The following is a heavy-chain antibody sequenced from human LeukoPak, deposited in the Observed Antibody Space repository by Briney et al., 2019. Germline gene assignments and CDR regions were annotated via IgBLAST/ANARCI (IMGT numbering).Heavy chain of an antibody. V-gene: IGHV3-30-3*01. J-gene: IGHJ4*02. CDR1: GFTFSSYA. Sequence: PGRSLRLSCAASGFTFSSYAMHWVRQAPGKGLEWVAVISYDGSNKYYADSVKGRFTISRDNSKNTLYLQMNSLRAEDTAVYYCARDTGIVVVPAASEYWGQGTLVTVSS. CDR3: ARDTGIVVVPAASEY. CDR2: ISYDGSNK. D-gene: IGHD2-2*01.